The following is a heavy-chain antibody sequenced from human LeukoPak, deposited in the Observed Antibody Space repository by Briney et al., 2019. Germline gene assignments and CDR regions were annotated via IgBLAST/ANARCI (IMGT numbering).Heavy chain of an antibody. CDR1: GVSIRHYY. CDR3: ARGGGAYYDGGQFDP. D-gene: IGHD4-23*01. Sequence: PSETLSLTCTVSGVSIRHYYWSWIRQTPGRGLEWIGYIFFSGGTNYNPSLKSRDTMSVDTSKNQCSLNLRSVTAADTAVYYCARGGGAYYDGGQFDPWGPGSLVTVSS. J-gene: IGHJ5*02. CDR2: IFFSGGT. V-gene: IGHV4-59*01.